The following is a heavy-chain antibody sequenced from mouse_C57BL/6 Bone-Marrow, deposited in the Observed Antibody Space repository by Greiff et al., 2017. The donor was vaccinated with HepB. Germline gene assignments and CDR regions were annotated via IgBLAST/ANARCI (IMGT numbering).Heavy chain of an antibody. CDR1: GFNIKNTY. Sequence: EVQLQQSVAELVRPGASVKLSCTASGFNIKNTYMHWVKQRPEQGLEWIGRIDPANGNTKYAPKFQGKATITADTSSNTAYLQLSSLTSEDTAVYYCTMDYGSSYDAMDYWGQGTSVTVSS. CDR3: TMDYGSSYDAMDY. CDR2: IDPANGNT. J-gene: IGHJ4*01. D-gene: IGHD1-1*01. V-gene: IGHV14-3*01.